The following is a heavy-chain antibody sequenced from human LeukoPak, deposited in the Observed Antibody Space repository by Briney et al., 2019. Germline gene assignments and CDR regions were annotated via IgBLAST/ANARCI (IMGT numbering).Heavy chain of an antibody. CDR2: INPNSGVT. CDR1: GYTFTGYY. Sequence: ASVKVSCKASGYTFTGYYLHWVRQAPGQGLEWMGWINPNSGVTNYAQGFQGRVTMTRDTSISTAYMELSRLRSDDTAVYYCAREEGDYFDYWGQGTLVTVSS. J-gene: IGHJ4*02. V-gene: IGHV1-2*02. CDR3: AREEGDYFDY.